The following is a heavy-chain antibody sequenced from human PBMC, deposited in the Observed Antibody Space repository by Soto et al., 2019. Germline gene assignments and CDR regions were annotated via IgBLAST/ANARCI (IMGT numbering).Heavy chain of an antibody. Sequence: SETLSLTCTVSGGSISSYYWSWIRQPPGRGLEWIGYIYYSGSTNYNPSLKSRVIISVDTSKNQFSLKLSSVTAADTAVYYCGRDDFGLGIDYWGLGTLVTVSS. CDR1: GGSISSYY. D-gene: IGHD1-26*01. CDR3: GRDDFGLGIDY. V-gene: IGHV4-59*01. J-gene: IGHJ4*02. CDR2: IYYSGST.